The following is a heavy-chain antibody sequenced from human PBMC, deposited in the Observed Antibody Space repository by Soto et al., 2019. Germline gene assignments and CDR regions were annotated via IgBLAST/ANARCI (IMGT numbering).Heavy chain of an antibody. V-gene: IGHV1-69*12. CDR3: ASPQIQADHYGPDGNAFDI. Sequence: QVQLVQSGAEVKKPGSSVKVSCKASGGTFSSYAISWVRQAPGQGLEWMGGIIPIFGTANYAQKFQGRVTITADESTSTAYMELRSLRSEDTAVYYCASPQIQADHYGPDGNAFDIWGQGTMVTVSS. CDR1: GGTFSSYA. D-gene: IGHD4-17*01. J-gene: IGHJ3*02. CDR2: IIPIFGTA.